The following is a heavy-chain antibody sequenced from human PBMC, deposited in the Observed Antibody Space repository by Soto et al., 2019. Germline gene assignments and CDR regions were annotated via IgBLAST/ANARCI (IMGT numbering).Heavy chain of an antibody. Sequence: EVQLVESGGDLVQPGGSLRLSCAASGFTFSSSSMNWVRQAPGKGLEWVSYISSSSSTIYYADSVKGRFTISRDNAKNSLYLQMNSLRDEDTAVYFCASNRYSSGPNYYWGQGTLVTVSS. CDR3: ASNRYSSGPNYY. J-gene: IGHJ4*02. CDR1: GFTFSSSS. CDR2: ISSSSSTI. V-gene: IGHV3-48*02. D-gene: IGHD6-19*01.